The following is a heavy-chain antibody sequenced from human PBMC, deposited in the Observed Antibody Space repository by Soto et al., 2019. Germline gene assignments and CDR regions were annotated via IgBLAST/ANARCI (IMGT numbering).Heavy chain of an antibody. Sequence: GGSLSLSCAASGFAFGSYGMHWVRQAPGKGLEWVAVISYDGSNKYYADSVKGRFTISRDNSKNTLYLQMNSLRAEDTAVYYCAKDHYYGSGSYLYYYYGMDVWGQETTVTVSS. D-gene: IGHD3-10*01. CDR1: GFAFGSYG. V-gene: IGHV3-30*18. CDR2: ISYDGSNK. CDR3: AKDHYYGSGSYLYYYYGMDV. J-gene: IGHJ6*02.